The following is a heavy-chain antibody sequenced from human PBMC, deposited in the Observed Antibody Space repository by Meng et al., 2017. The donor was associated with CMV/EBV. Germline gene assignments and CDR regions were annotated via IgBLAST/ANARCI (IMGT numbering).Heavy chain of an antibody. CDR1: GYTFTVYY. J-gene: IGHJ6*02. Sequence: ASVKVSCKASGYTFTVYYMHWVQQAPGQGLEWMGWINPNSGGTNYAQKFQGRVTMTRDTSISTAYMELSRLGSDDTAVYYCARESTYCSSTSCYYYYGMDVWGQGTTVTVSS. V-gene: IGHV1-2*02. CDR3: ARESTYCSSTSCYYYYGMDV. D-gene: IGHD2-2*01. CDR2: INPNSGGT.